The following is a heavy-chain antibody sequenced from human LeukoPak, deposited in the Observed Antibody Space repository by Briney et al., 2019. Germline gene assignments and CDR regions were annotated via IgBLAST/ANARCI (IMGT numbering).Heavy chain of an antibody. CDR1: EFTFSSYW. D-gene: IGHD4-11*01. CDR3: ARGLQGIDY. Sequence: GGSLRLSCAASEFTFSSYWMRWVRQAPGKGLVWVSRINTDGSSTNYADSVKGRFTISRDNAKNTLFLQKNSLRAEDTAVYYCARGLQGIDYWGQGTLVTVSS. V-gene: IGHV3-74*01. J-gene: IGHJ4*02. CDR2: INTDGSST.